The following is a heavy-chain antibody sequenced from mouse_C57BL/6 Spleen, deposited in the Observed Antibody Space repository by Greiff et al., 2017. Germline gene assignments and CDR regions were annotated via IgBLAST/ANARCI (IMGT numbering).Heavy chain of an antibody. CDR1: GYTFTEYT. Sequence: VQLQQSGAELVKPGASVKLSCKASGYTFTEYTIHWVQPRSGPGLAWIGWFYPGSGSITYNAQFKDQATLTAAKSSSTVYMELSRLTSEDSAVYFCARHAGYDGYWFAYWGQGTLVTVAA. CDR2: FYPGSGSI. J-gene: IGHJ3*01. CDR3: ARHAGYDGYWFAY. D-gene: IGHD2-3*01. V-gene: IGHV1-62-2*01.